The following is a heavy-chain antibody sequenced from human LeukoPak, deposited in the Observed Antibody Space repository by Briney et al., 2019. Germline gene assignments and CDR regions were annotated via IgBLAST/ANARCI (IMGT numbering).Heavy chain of an antibody. V-gene: IGHV1-2*02. J-gene: IGHJ5*02. D-gene: IGHD3-10*01. CDR1: GYTFTGYY. Sequence: ASVKVSCKASGYTFTGYYMHWVRQAPGQGLEWMGWINPNSGGTNYAQKFQGRVTMTRDTSISTAYMELSSLRSEDTAVYYCARENLWFGELPNWFDPWGQGTLVTVSS. CDR3: ARENLWFGELPNWFDP. CDR2: INPNSGGT.